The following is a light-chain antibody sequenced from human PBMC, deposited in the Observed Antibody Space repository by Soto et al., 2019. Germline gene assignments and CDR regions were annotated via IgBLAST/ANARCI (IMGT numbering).Light chain of an antibody. V-gene: IGKV1-5*03. J-gene: IGKJ2*01. CDR1: QSISNW. CDR3: QQYHHYTYS. Sequence: DIQMSQSPSTLSPSVGDRVTISCRAIQSISNWLAWYQQKPGEAPELLIYRASNLQSGVPSRFSGSGSGTEFTLTISSLQTDDFATDYCQQYHHYTYSFGPGTKLEI. CDR2: RAS.